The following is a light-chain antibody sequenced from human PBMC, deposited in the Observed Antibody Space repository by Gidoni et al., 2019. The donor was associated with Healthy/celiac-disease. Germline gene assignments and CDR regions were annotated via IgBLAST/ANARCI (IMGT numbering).Light chain of an antibody. Sequence: DIQMTQSPSSLSAFVGDRVTITCRASQSISSYLNWYQQKPGKAPKLLIDAASSLQSGVPSRFSGSGSGTDFTLTISSLQPEDFATYYCQQSYSTPFTFXPXTKVDIK. CDR2: AAS. CDR3: QQSYSTPFT. CDR1: QSISSY. J-gene: IGKJ3*01. V-gene: IGKV1-39*01.